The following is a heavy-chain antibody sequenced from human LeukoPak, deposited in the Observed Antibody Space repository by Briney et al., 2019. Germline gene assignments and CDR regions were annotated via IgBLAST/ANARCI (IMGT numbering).Heavy chain of an antibody. Sequence: SETLSLTCTVSGGSISSGDYYWSWIRQPPGKGLEWIGYIYYSGSTYYNPSLKSRVTISVDTSKNQLSLKLSSVTAADTAVYYCASSTVPAAIPYFDYWGQGTLVTVSS. D-gene: IGHD2-2*02. J-gene: IGHJ4*02. V-gene: IGHV4-30-4*08. CDR1: GGSISSGDYY. CDR3: ASSTVPAAIPYFDY. CDR2: IYYSGST.